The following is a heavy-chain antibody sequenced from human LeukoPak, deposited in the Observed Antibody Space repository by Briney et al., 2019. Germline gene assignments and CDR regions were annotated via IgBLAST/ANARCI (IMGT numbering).Heavy chain of an antibody. V-gene: IGHV1-2*02. CDR2: INPNSGGT. J-gene: IGHJ4*02. D-gene: IGHD4-17*01. Sequence: ASVKVSCKASGYTFTSYGISWVRQAPGQGLEWMGWINPNSGGTNYAQKFQGRVTMTRDTSISTAYMELSRLRSDDTAVYYCARVVTVTTFDYWGQGTLVTVSS. CDR3: ARVVTVTTFDY. CDR1: GYTFTSYG.